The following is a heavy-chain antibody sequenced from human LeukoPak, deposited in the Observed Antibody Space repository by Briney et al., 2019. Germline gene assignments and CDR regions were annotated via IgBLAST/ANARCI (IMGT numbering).Heavy chain of an antibody. V-gene: IGHV3-48*03. Sequence: GGSLRLSCAASGFTFSSYEMNWVRQAPGKGLEWVSYISSSGSTIYYADSVKGRFTISRDNAKNSLYLQMNSLRAEDTAVYYCARGADIVVVVAALRGVDLDYWGQGTLVTVSS. J-gene: IGHJ4*02. CDR3: ARGADIVVVVAALRGVDLDY. CDR2: ISSSGSTI. D-gene: IGHD2-15*01. CDR1: GFTFSSYE.